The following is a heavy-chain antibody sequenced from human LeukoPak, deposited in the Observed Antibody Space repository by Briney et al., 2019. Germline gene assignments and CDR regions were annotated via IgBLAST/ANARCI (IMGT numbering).Heavy chain of an antibody. CDR2: TYYRSKWYN. D-gene: IGHD6-6*01. Sequence: SQTLSLTCALSGDSVSSNSAAWNWLRQSPSRGLEWLGRTYYRSKWYNDYAVSVKSRITINPDTSKNQFSLQLNSVTPEDTAVYYCARGAAARSNSFDYWGQGTLVTVSS. CDR1: GDSVSSNSAA. J-gene: IGHJ4*02. V-gene: IGHV6-1*01. CDR3: ARGAAARSNSFDY.